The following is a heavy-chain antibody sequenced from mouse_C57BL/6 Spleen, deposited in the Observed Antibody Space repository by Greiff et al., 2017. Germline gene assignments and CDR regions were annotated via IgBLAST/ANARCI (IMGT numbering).Heavy chain of an antibody. Sequence: VQLQQSGPGLVKPSQSLSLTCSVTGYSITSGYYWNWIRQFPGNKLEWMGYISYDGSNNYNPSLKNRISITRDTSKNQFFLKLNSVTTEDTATYYCAREIDDGAYWGQGTLVTVSA. CDR3: AREIDDGAY. J-gene: IGHJ3*01. V-gene: IGHV3-6*01. D-gene: IGHD2-3*01. CDR1: GYSITSGYY. CDR2: ISYDGSN.